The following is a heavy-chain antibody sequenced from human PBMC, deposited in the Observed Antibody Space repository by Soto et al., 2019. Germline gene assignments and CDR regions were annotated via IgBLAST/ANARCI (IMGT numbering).Heavy chain of an antibody. J-gene: IGHJ6*02. CDR1: GFTFSSYS. CDR2: ISSSSSYI. CDR3: ASHDFRWIYGMDV. D-gene: IGHD5-12*01. V-gene: IGHV3-21*01. Sequence: GGSLRLSCAASGFTFSSYSMNWVRQAPGKGLEWVSSISSSSSYIYYADSVKGRFTISRDNAKNSLYLQMNSLRAEDTAVYYCASHDFRWIYGMDVWGQGTTVTVSS.